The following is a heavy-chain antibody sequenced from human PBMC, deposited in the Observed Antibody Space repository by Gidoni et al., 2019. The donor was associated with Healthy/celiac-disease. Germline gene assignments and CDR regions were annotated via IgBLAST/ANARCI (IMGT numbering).Heavy chain of an antibody. CDR1: GYTFTSYY. CDR2: INPSGGST. CDR3: ARAPPVYYYDSSGAPAD. J-gene: IGHJ4*02. D-gene: IGHD3-22*01. V-gene: IGHV1-46*03. Sequence: QVQLVQSGAEVKKPGASAKVSCKASGYTFTSYYMHWVRQAPGQGLEWMGIINPSGGSTSYAQKFQGRVTMTRDTSTSTVYMELSSLRSEDTAVYYCARAPPVYYYDSSGAPADWGQGTLVTVSS.